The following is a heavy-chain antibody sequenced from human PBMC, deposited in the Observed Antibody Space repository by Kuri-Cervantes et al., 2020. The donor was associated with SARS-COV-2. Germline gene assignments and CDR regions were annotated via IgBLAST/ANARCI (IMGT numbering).Heavy chain of an antibody. V-gene: IGHV3-30*04. CDR1: GSTFSSYA. Sequence: GESLKISCATSGSTFSSYAMHWVRHAPGKGPEWVAVVSYDGSDNDYADSVKGRSSISRDNSKNTLYLQMSSLRVEDTAIYYCARDMGAIVLVRRDWFDPWGPGTLVTVSS. CDR2: VSYDGSDN. CDR3: ARDMGAIVLVRRDWFDP. D-gene: IGHD2-2*01. J-gene: IGHJ5*02.